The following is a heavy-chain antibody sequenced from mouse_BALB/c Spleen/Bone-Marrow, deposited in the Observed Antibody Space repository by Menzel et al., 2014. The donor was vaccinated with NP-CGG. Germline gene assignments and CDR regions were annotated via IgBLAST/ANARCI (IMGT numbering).Heavy chain of an antibody. CDR2: ISNGGGSP. V-gene: IGHV5-12-2*01. CDR3: ARQGVYYGKTYYAMDY. J-gene: IGHJ4*01. Sequence: LQQSGGGLVQPGGSLKISCAASGFTFSSYIMSWVRPTPEKRLEWVAYISNGGGSPYYPDTVKGRFTISRDNAKNTLYLQMISLKSEDTTMYYCARQGVYYGKTYYAMDYWGQGTSVTVSS. D-gene: IGHD2-1*01. CDR1: GFTFSSYI.